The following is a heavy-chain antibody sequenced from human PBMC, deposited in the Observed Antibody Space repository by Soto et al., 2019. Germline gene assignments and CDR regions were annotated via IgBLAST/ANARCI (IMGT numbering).Heavy chain of an antibody. CDR3: ARPRGNSKHFDM. Sequence: SETLSLTCAVSGDSINTDDYSWSWIRHPPGKGLEWIGYISHSESTFYNPSLMSRVTLSIDRSKNQFSLNLRSATAADTAVYYCARPRGNSKHFDMWGRGTLVTVSS. CDR1: GDSINTDDYS. V-gene: IGHV4-30-2*01. CDR2: ISHSEST. D-gene: IGHD1-1*01. J-gene: IGHJ4*02.